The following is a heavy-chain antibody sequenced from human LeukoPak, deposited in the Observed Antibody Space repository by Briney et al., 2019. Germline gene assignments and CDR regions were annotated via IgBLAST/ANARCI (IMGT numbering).Heavy chain of an antibody. D-gene: IGHD3-16*01. CDR3: ARDEGGKLAY. J-gene: IGHJ4*02. CDR1: GFTFSSYA. V-gene: IGHV3-30-3*01. Sequence: GGSLRLSCAASGFTFSSYAMHWVRQAPGKGLEWVAVISYDGSNKYYADFVKGRFTISRDNSKNTLYLQMNSLRAEDTAVYYCARDEGGKLAYWGQGTLVTVSS. CDR2: ISYDGSNK.